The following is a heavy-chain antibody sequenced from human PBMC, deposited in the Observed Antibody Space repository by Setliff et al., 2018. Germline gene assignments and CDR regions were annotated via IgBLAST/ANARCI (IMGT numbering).Heavy chain of an antibody. CDR2: IYTSWST. J-gene: IGHJ6*03. D-gene: IGHD3-3*01. CDR3: ARMSGFLYIDV. Sequence: SETLSLTCNVSGGSISSRTYYWSWIRQPAGKGLEWIGHIYTSWSTNYNPSLKSRVTISLDTSKNQFSLSLSSVTAADTAVYYCARMSGFLYIDVWGKGTTVTVSS. V-gene: IGHV4-61*09. CDR1: GGSISSRTYY.